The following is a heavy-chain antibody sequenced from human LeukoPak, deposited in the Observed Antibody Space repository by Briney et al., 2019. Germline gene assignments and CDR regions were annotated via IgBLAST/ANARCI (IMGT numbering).Heavy chain of an antibody. CDR1: GFTFSIYA. CDR2: ISGSGGGT. D-gene: IGHD3-3*01. CDR3: ASPYYDFWSGYPVYYYYYMDV. J-gene: IGHJ6*03. V-gene: IGHV3-23*01. Sequence: PGGSLRLPCAVSGFTFSIYAMSWVRQAPGKGLEWVSAISGSGGGTYYADSVKGRFTISRDNSKNTLYLQMNNLRAEDTAVYYCASPYYDFWSGYPVYYYYYMDVWGKGTTVTVSS.